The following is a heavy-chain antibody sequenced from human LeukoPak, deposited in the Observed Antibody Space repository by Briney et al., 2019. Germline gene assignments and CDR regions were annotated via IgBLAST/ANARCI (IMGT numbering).Heavy chain of an antibody. CDR1: GLTFTDAW. J-gene: IGHJ6*02. V-gene: IGHV3-15*01. CDR2: IKRTADGGTP. Sequence: PGGSLRLSCAVSGLTFTDAWMSWVRQAPGKGLEWVGRIKRTADGGTPGHAAPVKDRFTISRDDSKNTLFLQMNSLKTEDTAVYYCTRARSYYGMDVWGQGTTVTVSS. CDR3: TRARSYYGMDV.